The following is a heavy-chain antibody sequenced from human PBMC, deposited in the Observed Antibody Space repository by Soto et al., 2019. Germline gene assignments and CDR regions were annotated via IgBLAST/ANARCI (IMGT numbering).Heavy chain of an antibody. Sequence: PSETLSLTCTVSGGSISSGGYYWSWIRQHPGKGLEWIGYIYYSGSTYYNPSLKSRVTISVDTSKNQFSLKLSSVTAADTAVYYCARIVSGQYQLLSGNQYYCMDVWGQATTVTGSS. CDR2: IYYSGST. D-gene: IGHD2-2*01. J-gene: IGHJ6*02. CDR3: ARIVSGQYQLLSGNQYYCMDV. CDR1: GGSISSGGYY. V-gene: IGHV4-31*03.